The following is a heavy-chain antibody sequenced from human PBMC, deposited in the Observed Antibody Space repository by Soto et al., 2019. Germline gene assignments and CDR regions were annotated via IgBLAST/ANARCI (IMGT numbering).Heavy chain of an antibody. CDR3: TRDLCPPVTHGYDS. D-gene: IGHD2-21*01. J-gene: IGHJ5*01. CDR1: GGSISRYY. CDR2: IYYSGST. Sequence: SEALSLTCTVSGGSISRYYWSWIRQPPGKGLEWIGYIYYSGSTNYNPSLKSRVTISVDTSKNQFSLKLTSVTVADTAIYYCTRDLCPPVTHGYDSWGQGILVTVSS. V-gene: IGHV4-59*12.